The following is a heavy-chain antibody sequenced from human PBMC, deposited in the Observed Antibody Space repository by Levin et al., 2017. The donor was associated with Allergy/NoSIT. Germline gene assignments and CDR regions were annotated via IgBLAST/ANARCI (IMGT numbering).Heavy chain of an antibody. CDR2: ISGTSSAI. Sequence: GESLKISCAASGFTFRDYYMSWIRQAPGKGLELVSYISGTSSAIIYADSVKGRFTIPRDNAQNSLYLQMNSLRAEDTAVYFCARGPLAAAAHSWGQGTLVTVSS. D-gene: IGHD2-2*01. V-gene: IGHV3-11*05. CDR3: ARGPLAAAAHS. J-gene: IGHJ4*02. CDR1: GFTFRDYY.